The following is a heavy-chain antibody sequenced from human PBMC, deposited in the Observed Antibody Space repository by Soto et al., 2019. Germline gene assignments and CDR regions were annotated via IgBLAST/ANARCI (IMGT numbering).Heavy chain of an antibody. CDR3: ARDQAYCGGGCWDYYYGMDV. Sequence: GGSLRLSCAASGFTFSSYWMHWVRQAPGKGLVWVSRINSDGSSTSYADSVKGRFTISRDNAKNTLYLQMNSLRAEDTAVYYCARDQAYCGGGCWDYYYGMDVWGQGTTVTVS. CDR1: GFTFSSYW. V-gene: IGHV3-74*01. D-gene: IGHD2-21*02. J-gene: IGHJ6*02. CDR2: INSDGSST.